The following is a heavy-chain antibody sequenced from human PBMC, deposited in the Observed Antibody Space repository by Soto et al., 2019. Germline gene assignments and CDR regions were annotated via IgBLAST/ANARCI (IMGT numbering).Heavy chain of an antibody. Sequence: SVNVSCKSSGGTFSSYSISWVRQAPGQGLEWMGGIIPIFGTANYAQKFQGRVTITADESTSTAYMELSSLRSEDTAVYYCARPQWYHAFDIWGQGTMVTVSS. D-gene: IGHD2-2*01. CDR1: GGTFSSYS. J-gene: IGHJ3*02. CDR3: ARPQWYHAFDI. V-gene: IGHV1-69*13. CDR2: IIPIFGTA.